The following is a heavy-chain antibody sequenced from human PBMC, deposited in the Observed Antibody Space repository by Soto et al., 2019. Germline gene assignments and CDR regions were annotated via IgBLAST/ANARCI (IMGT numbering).Heavy chain of an antibody. J-gene: IGHJ4*02. CDR1: GYAFTTYG. V-gene: IGHV1-18*01. CDR3: ARGRYGDY. CDR2: ISAHNGNT. Sequence: QVHLVQSGAEVKKPGASVKVSCKGSGYAFTTYGITWVRHAPGQGLEWMGWISAHNGNTNYAQKLQGRVTVTRDTSTSTAYMELRSLRSADTAVYYCARGRYGDYWGQGALVTVSS. D-gene: IGHD1-1*01.